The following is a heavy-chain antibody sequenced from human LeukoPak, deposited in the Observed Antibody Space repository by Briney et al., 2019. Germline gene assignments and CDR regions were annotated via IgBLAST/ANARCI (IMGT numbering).Heavy chain of an antibody. Sequence: GGSLRLSCAASGFTFSSYAMSWVRQAPGKGLEGVSAISGSGGSTYYADSVKGRFTISRDNSKNTLYLQMNSLRAEDTAVYYCANGETHYDFWSGYYAYWGQGTLVTVSS. J-gene: IGHJ4*02. CDR1: GFTFSSYA. V-gene: IGHV3-23*01. CDR3: ANGETHYDFWSGYYAY. D-gene: IGHD3-3*01. CDR2: ISGSGGST.